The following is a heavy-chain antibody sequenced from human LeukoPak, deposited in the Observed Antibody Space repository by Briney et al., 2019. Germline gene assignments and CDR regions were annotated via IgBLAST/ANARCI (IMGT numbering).Heavy chain of an antibody. V-gene: IGHV1-8*03. J-gene: IGHJ4*02. CDR2: MNPNSGNT. Sequence: ASVKVSCKASGYTFTSYDINRVRQATGRGLGWMGWMNPNSGNTGYAQKFQGRVTITRNTSISTAYMELSSLRSEDTAVYYCARVPSGYDFHFDYWGQGTLVTVSS. CDR1: GYTFTSYD. D-gene: IGHD5-12*01. CDR3: ARVPSGYDFHFDY.